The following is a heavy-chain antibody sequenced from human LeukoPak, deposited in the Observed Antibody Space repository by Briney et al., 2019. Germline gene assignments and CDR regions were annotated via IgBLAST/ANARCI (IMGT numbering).Heavy chain of an antibody. V-gene: IGHV3-23*01. CDR2: ISGSGGST. Sequence: GGSLRLSRAVSGFTFSSYAMSWVRGARGKALEWVTAISGSGGSTYYADSVKARFTISRHYSKNTLYLQMNRLRAEDTAVYYCARGPSGYHNTGGQGTLVSVSS. D-gene: IGHD5-12*01. J-gene: IGHJ4*02. CDR3: ARGPSGYHNT. CDR1: GFTFSSYA.